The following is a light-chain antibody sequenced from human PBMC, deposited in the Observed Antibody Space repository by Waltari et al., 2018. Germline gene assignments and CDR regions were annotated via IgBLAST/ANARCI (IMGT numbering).Light chain of an antibody. CDR3: LHYSDNPYS. J-gene: IGKJ2*03. V-gene: IGKV1-17*01. CDR2: AAS. Sequence: DIQMTQFPSSLSASAGDRVTIPCRASQDINTHLNWYQQKPGKPPKRLIYAASNLESEVPSRFSGSGSGTDFTLTISSLQPEDFATYYCLHYSDNPYSFGQGTKVEIK. CDR1: QDINTH.